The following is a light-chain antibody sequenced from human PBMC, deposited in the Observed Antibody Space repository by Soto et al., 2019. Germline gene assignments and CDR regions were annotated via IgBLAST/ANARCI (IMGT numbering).Light chain of an antibody. Sequence: DIQMTQSPSTLSASVGDRGTITCRASQSISSWLAWYQQKPGKAPKLLIYDASSLESGVTSRFSGSGSGTEFTLTISSLQPDDFATYYCQQYNSYSWTFGQGTKVDIK. V-gene: IGKV1-5*01. J-gene: IGKJ1*01. CDR2: DAS. CDR1: QSISSW. CDR3: QQYNSYSWT.